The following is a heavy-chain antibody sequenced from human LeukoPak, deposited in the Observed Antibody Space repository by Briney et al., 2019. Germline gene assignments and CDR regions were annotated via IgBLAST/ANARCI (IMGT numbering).Heavy chain of an antibody. V-gene: IGHV3-48*01. J-gene: IGHJ6*02. CDR1: GFTFSSYS. CDR3: TTDEAEDLSSGWRYYYYGMDV. Sequence: HPGGSLRLSCAASGFTFSSYSMNWVRQAPGKGLEWVSYISSSSSTIYYADSVKGRFTISRDNAKNSLYLQMNSLKTEDTAVYYCTTDEAEDLSSGWRYYYYGMDVWGQGTTVTVSS. CDR2: ISSSSSTI. D-gene: IGHD6-19*01.